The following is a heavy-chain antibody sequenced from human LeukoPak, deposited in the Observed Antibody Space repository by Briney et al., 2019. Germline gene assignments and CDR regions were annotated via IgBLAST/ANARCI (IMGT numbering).Heavy chain of an antibody. CDR3: AKGGPFSTSSLKYFDP. D-gene: IGHD6-6*01. Sequence: GGSLRLSCAASGFSFSSYGMTWVRQAPGKGLEWVSSISGSGGEIHYADSVKGRFTISRDNSKNTVYLQMNSLRDEDTAVFYCAKGGPFSTSSLKYFDPWGQGSLVIVS. CDR1: GFSFSSYG. CDR2: ISGSGGEI. V-gene: IGHV3-23*01. J-gene: IGHJ5*02.